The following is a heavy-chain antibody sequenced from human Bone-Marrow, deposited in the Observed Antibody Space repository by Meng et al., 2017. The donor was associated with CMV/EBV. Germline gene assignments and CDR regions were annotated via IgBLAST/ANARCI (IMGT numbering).Heavy chain of an antibody. CDR1: GLSFSSRP. Sequence: CGLSFSSRPMRGVRQAPGSVPECVSSISTSGAFALCAASVKGRFTVSRANSKSALYLDLNNLRAEDTAIYYCAKIAVCRYWYYDYWGQGTLVTVSS. CDR3: AKIAVCRYWYYDY. D-gene: IGHD3-16*02. CDR2: ISTSGAFA. J-gene: IGHJ4*02. V-gene: IGHV3-23*01.